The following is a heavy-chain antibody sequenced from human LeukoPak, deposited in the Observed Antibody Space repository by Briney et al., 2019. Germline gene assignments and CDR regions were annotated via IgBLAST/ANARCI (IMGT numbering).Heavy chain of an antibody. V-gene: IGHV1-46*01. J-gene: IGHJ5*02. Sequence: GASVKVFCKASGYTFTSYYMHWVRQAPGQGLEWMGIINPSCGSTSYAQKFQGRVTMTRDTSTSTVYMELSSLRSEDTAVYYCARSVTAYVQWFDPWGQGTLVNLSS. CDR1: GYTFTSYY. CDR3: ARSVTAYVQWFDP. D-gene: IGHD1-1*01. CDR2: INPSCGST.